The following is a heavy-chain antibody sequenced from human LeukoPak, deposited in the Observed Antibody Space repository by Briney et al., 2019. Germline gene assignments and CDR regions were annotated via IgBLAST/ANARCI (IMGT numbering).Heavy chain of an antibody. Sequence: SETLSLTCTVSGGSISSYYWSWIRQPPGKGLEWIGNIYSGSTYYIPSLRSRVTISVDSSNNQFSLKLSSVTAADTAVYYCARLSALLNGFDPWGQGTLVTVSS. V-gene: IGHV4-4*08. J-gene: IGHJ5*02. CDR3: ARLSALLNGFDP. D-gene: IGHD2/OR15-2a*01. CDR1: GGSISSYY. CDR2: IYSGST.